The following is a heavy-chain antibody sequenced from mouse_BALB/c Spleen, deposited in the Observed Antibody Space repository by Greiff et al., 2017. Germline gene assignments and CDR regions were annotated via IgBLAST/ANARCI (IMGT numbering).Heavy chain of an antibody. V-gene: IGHV5-17*02. CDR1: GFTFSSFG. D-gene: IGHD1-2*01. CDR2: ISSGSSTI. J-gene: IGHJ4*01. Sequence: EVKLMESGGGLVQPGGSRKLSCAASGFTFSSFGMHWVRQAPEKGLEWVAYISSGSSTIYYADTVKGRFTISRDNPKNTLFLQMTSLRSEDTAMYYCARRSTAYAMDYWGQGTSVTVSS. CDR3: ARRSTAYAMDY.